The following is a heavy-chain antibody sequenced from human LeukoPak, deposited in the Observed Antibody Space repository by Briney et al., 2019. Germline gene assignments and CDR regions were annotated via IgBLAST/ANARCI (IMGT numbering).Heavy chain of an antibody. CDR3: ATTSEDAFDI. CDR2: SDPEDGET. CDR1: GYTLTALS. V-gene: IGHV1-24*01. Sequence: ASVKVSCKVSGYTLTALSMHWVRQAPGKGLEWMGGSDPEDGETNYVQKFQGRVTMTEDTSTDTAYMELSSLRSEDTAVYYCATTSEDAFDIWGQGTMVTVSS. J-gene: IGHJ3*02.